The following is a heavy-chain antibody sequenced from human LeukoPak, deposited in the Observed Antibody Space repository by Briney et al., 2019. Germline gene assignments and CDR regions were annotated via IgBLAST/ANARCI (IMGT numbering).Heavy chain of an antibody. V-gene: IGHV1-46*03. CDR2: INSSGGSS. Sequence: ASVTVSCQASGYTFTSYHMHWVRQAPGQGLEWMGIINSSGGSSSYAQKLQGRLTMTRDTSTSTVYMELSSLRSEDTAVYYCAREGMMRRVMGMGYGSGSYYIGVSRFDPWGQGTLVTVSS. CDR1: GYTFTSYH. D-gene: IGHD3-10*01. J-gene: IGHJ5*02. CDR3: AREGMMRRVMGMGYGSGSYYIGVSRFDP.